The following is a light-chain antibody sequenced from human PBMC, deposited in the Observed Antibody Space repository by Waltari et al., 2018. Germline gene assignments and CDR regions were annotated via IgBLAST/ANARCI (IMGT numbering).Light chain of an antibody. CDR3: QGWDSSSDPVV. CDR2: YDG. CDR1: SVGSKN. V-gene: IGLV3-21*04. Sequence: SFVLTQPPSVSVAPGKTAKISCVGNSVGSKNVKWYQQRPGQAPVVVIYYDGDRPSGIPERFSGSNSGNTATLTISRVEAGDEADYYCQGWDSSSDPVVFGGGTKLTVL. J-gene: IGLJ3*02.